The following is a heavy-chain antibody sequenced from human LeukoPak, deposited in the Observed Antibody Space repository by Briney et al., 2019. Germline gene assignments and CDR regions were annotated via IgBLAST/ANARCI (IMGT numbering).Heavy chain of an antibody. CDR1: GFTFSSYA. CDR2: INSDGSST. D-gene: IGHD6-19*01. J-gene: IGHJ4*02. CDR3: ARERSLGIPVAGTIFDY. V-gene: IGHV3-74*01. Sequence: SGGSLRLSCAASGFTFSSYAMSWVRQAPGKGLEWVSRINSDGSSTSYADSVKGRFTISRDNSKNTLYLQMNSLRAEDTAVYYCARERSLGIPVAGTIFDYWGQGTLVTVSS.